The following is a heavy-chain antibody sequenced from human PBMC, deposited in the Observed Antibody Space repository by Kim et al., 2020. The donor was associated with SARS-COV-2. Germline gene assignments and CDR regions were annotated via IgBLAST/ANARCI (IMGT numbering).Heavy chain of an antibody. CDR2: IYYNGNT. Sequence: SETLSLTCTVSGGSISSSRYYWGWIRQSPGKGLEWIGSIYYNGNTYYNPSLKSRVTMSVDTSQNQFSLKLSSVTAADTAVYYCARPLELFSSGGQDYWGRGTLVTVSS. CDR1: GGSISSSRYY. D-gene: IGHD1-7*01. J-gene: IGHJ4*02. CDR3: ARPLELFSSGGQDY. V-gene: IGHV4-39*01.